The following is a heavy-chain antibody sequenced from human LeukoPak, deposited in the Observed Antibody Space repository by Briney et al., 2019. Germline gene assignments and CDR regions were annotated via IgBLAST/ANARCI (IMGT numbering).Heavy chain of an antibody. D-gene: IGHD2-2*01. CDR3: ARGGGLIVVVPAATAFDP. V-gene: IGHV1-46*01. CDR2: INPSGGST. CDR1: GYTFTSYY. J-gene: IGHJ5*02. Sequence: EASVKVSCEASGYTFTSYYMHWVRQAPGQGLEWMGIINPSGGSTSYAQKFQGRVTMTRDTSTSTVYMELSSLRSEDTAVYYCARGGGLIVVVPAATAFDPWGQGTLVTVSS.